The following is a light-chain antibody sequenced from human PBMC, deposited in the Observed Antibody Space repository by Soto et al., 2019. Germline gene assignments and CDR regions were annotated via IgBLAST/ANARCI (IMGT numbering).Light chain of an antibody. Sequence: EIVMTQSPATLSVSPGERATLSCRASQSVSANLAWYQQKPGQAPRLLIYGASTRATGIPARFSGSGSGTEFTLTLSSLQSEDFAVYHCQEYNNWPRGVTFGGGTKVEIK. V-gene: IGKV3D-15*01. J-gene: IGKJ4*01. CDR2: GAS. CDR3: QEYNNWPRGVT. CDR1: QSVSAN.